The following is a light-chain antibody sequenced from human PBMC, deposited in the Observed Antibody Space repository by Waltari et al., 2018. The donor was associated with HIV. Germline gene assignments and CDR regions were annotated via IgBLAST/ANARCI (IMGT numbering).Light chain of an antibody. CDR1: SSTFGNDF. CDR3: GTWDASLSVGV. Sequence: QSVLTQPPSVSAAPGQKVTISCSVSSTFGNDFVSWYQHLPGSAPKLLIYDNNKRPSGMSDRFSGSKSGTSATLGITGLQTGDEADYYCGTWDASLSVGVFGGGTKLTVL. V-gene: IGLV1-51*01. CDR2: DNN. J-gene: IGLJ3*02.